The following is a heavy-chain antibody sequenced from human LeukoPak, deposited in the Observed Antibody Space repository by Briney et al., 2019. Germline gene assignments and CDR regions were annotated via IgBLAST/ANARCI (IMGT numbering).Heavy chain of an antibody. D-gene: IGHD3-3*01. J-gene: IGHJ4*02. Sequence: GASVKVSCKASGYTFSGYYLHWVRQAPGQGLEWMGWINPNSGGTNSAQKFQGRVTMTRDTSIITAYMELSRLRSDDTAVYYCARVVVFGVSDNEHYFDYWGQGTLVTVSS. CDR3: ARVVVFGVSDNEHYFDY. CDR1: GYTFSGYY. V-gene: IGHV1-2*02. CDR2: INPNSGGT.